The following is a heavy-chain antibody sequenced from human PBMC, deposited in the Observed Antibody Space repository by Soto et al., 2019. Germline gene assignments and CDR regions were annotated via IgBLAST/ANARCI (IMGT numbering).Heavy chain of an antibody. V-gene: IGHV3-23*01. CDR2: LSGGDDST. CDR1: GFTFSHFA. D-gene: IGHD3-10*01. J-gene: IGHJ4*02. CDR3: AKKYHYGSGTYLYYFDY. Sequence: EVQLLESGGGLVQPGGSLRLSCAASGFTFSHFAMSWVRQAPGKGLEWVSTLSGGDDSTYYADSVKDRFTISRDNSKTTLYLQLSSLRAEDTAVYYCAKKYHYGSGTYLYYFDYWGQGTLVTVSS.